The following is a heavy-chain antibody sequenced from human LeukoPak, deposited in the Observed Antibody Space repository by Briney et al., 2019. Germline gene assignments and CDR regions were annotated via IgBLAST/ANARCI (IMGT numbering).Heavy chain of an antibody. D-gene: IGHD3-22*01. Sequence: SETLSLTCTVSGGSISSSSYYWGWIRQPPGKGLEWIGSIYYSGSTYYNPSLKSRVTISVDTSKNQFSLKLSSVTAADTAVYYCARSYYYVSSGYPYWGQGTLVTVSS. CDR3: ARSYYYVSSGYPY. J-gene: IGHJ4*02. V-gene: IGHV4-39*01. CDR2: IYYSGST. CDR1: GGSISSSSYY.